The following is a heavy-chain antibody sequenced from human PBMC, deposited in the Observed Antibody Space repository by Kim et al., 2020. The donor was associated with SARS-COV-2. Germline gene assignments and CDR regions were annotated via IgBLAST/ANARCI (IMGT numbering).Heavy chain of an antibody. D-gene: IGHD3-10*01. J-gene: IGHJ4*02. CDR1: GISLSASA. CDR3: TGAGSASDH. Sequence: GGSLRLSCAASGISLSASAFNWVRLASGKGLEWLGRINRKADGNAIVYAASVQGRFTISRDDSKNTAYLHMNSLKTEDTAIYYCTGAGSASDHWGQGTLV. V-gene: IGHV3-73*01. CDR2: INRKADGNAI.